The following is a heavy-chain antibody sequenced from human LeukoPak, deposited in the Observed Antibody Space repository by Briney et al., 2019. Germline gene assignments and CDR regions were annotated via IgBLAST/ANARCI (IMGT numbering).Heavy chain of an antibody. J-gene: IGHJ4*02. D-gene: IGHD2-2*01. Sequence: GASVKVSCKVSGYTLTELSMHWVRQAPGKGLEWMGGFDPEDGETIYAQKFQGRVTMTEDTSTDTAYMELSSLRSEDTAVYYCATDQRCSSTSCYTFDYWGQGTLVTVSS. CDR1: GYTLTELS. CDR2: FDPEDGET. CDR3: ATDQRCSSTSCYTFDY. V-gene: IGHV1-24*01.